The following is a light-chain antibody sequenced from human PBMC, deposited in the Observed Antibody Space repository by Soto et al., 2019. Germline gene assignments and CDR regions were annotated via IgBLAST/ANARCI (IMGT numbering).Light chain of an antibody. Sequence: QSALTQSASVSGSPGQSITISCTGTSSDVGGYNYVSWYQQHPGKAPKLIIYDVSNRPSGVSTRFSGSKSGNTASLNISGLQAEDEDDYSCSSYTSTNSWVFGVGTKLTV. V-gene: IGLV2-14*01. CDR1: SSDVGGYNY. J-gene: IGLJ3*02. CDR2: DVS. CDR3: SSYTSTNSWV.